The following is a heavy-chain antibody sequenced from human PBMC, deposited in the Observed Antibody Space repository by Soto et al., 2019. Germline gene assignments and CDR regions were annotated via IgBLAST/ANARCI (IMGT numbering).Heavy chain of an antibody. CDR1: GFTFSRSA. V-gene: IGHV3-23*01. J-gene: IGHJ6*02. CDR3: AKVGVAAAGTRNYYYGMDV. Sequence: SLRLYCAASGFTFSRSAMSWVRQAPGKGLEWVSAISGSGGSTYYADSVKGRFTISRDNSKNTLYLQMNSLRAEDTAVYYCAKVGVAAAGTRNYYYGMDVWGQGTTVTVSS. D-gene: IGHD6-13*01. CDR2: ISGSGGST.